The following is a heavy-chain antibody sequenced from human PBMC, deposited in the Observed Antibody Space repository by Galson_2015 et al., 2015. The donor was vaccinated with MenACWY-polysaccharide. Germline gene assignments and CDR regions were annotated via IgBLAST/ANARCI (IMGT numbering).Heavy chain of an antibody. J-gene: IGHJ3*02. D-gene: IGHD2-21*02. CDR2: VSGSGGTT. Sequence: SLRLSCAAYGFTFGSTPMGWVHQAPGKGLEWVSVVSGSGGTTYYADSVKCRFTISRVNSKNTLYLQMYSLRVEDTAVYYCAKEAPFCCGVCYCAFDIWGQGTLVTVFS. V-gene: IGHV3-23*01. CDR3: AKEAPFCCGVCYCAFDI. CDR1: GFTFGSTP.